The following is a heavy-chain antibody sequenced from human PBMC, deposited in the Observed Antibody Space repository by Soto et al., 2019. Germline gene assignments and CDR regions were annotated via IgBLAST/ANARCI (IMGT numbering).Heavy chain of an antibody. CDR3: ARSPLIAVAGRPAAPHYYYYMDV. Sequence: QVQLVQSGAEVKKPGSSVKVSCKASGGTFSSYTISWVRQAPGQGLEWMGRIIPILGIANYAQKFQGRVTITADKSTSTAYMELSSLRSEDTAVYYCARSPLIAVAGRPAAPHYYYYMDVWGKGTTVTVSS. CDR2: IIPILGIA. D-gene: IGHD6-19*01. V-gene: IGHV1-69*02. J-gene: IGHJ6*03. CDR1: GGTFSSYT.